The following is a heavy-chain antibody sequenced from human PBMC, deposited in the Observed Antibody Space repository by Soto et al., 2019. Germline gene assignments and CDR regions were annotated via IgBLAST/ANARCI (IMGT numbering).Heavy chain of an antibody. V-gene: IGHV1-2*04. CDR1: GYTFTGYY. Sequence: ASVKVSCKASGYTFTGYYMHWVRQAPGQGLEWMGWINPNSGGTNYAQKFQGWVTMTRDTSISTAYMELSRLRSDDTAVYYCARGYSYGSLRGMDVWGQGTKVTVSS. D-gene: IGHD5-18*01. J-gene: IGHJ6*02. CDR3: ARGYSYGSLRGMDV. CDR2: INPNSGGT.